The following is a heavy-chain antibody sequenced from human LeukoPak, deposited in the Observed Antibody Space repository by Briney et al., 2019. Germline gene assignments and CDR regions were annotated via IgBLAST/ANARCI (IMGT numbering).Heavy chain of an antibody. CDR1: GVSISGSYYY. D-gene: IGHD3-10*01. J-gene: IGHJ5*02. V-gene: IGHV4-39*07. CDR2: IYYSGST. Sequence: PSETLSLTCAVSGVSISGSYYYWGWIRQPPGKGLEWIGNIYYSGSTYYNASLQSRVTISIDTSKNQFSLRLNSVTAADTAVYYCARSITMVRGLRYNWFDPWGQGTLVTVSS. CDR3: ARSITMVRGLRYNWFDP.